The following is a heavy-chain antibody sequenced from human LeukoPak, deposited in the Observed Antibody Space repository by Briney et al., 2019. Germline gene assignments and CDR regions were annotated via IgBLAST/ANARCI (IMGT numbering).Heavy chain of an antibody. V-gene: IGHV3-7*01. CDR2: MKEDGSEI. CDR3: VGDRGYSNFDY. J-gene: IGHJ4*02. D-gene: IGHD4-11*01. CDR1: GFTFSNYW. Sequence: PGGSLRLSCATSGFTFSNYWMSWVRQAPGKGLEWVANMKEDGSEINYVDSVKGRFTISRDNAQDSLYLQMNSLRAEDTAVYYCVGDRGYSNFDYWGQGTLVTVSS.